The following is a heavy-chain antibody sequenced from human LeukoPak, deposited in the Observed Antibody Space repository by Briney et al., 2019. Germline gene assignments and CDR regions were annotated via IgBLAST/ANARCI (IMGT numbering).Heavy chain of an antibody. CDR1: GGTFNNYA. CDR3: ARDHSGYSLVYALYYFDY. Sequence: ASVKVSCKASGGTFNNYAFSWVRQAPRQGLEWMGGIIPMFGTVSYAQKFQGRVTVTTDASTDTVYMELSSLKFEDTALYYCARDHSGYSLVYALYYFDYWGQGTLVTVSS. CDR2: IIPMFGTV. J-gene: IGHJ4*02. D-gene: IGHD5-18*01. V-gene: IGHV1-69*05.